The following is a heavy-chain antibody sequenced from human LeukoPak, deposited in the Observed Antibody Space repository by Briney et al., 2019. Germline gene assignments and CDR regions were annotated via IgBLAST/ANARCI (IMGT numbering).Heavy chain of an antibody. CDR2: INNDGRTT. J-gene: IGHJ4*02. CDR1: GFTFSRYW. V-gene: IGHV3-74*01. CDR3: ARSYSGSYWYY. D-gene: IGHD3-10*01. Sequence: PGGSLRLSCAASGFTFSRYWMHWVRQAPGKGLVWVSRINNDGRTTNYADSVKGRFTVSRDNAKNTLYLQMNSLRAEDTAVYYCARSYSGSYWYYWGQGTLVTVSS.